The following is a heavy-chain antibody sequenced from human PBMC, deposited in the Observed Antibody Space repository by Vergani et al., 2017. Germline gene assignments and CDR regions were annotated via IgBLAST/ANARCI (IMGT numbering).Heavy chain of an antibody. CDR3: VKSLYLRSGWYGGFDP. CDR2: ISSSSSYI. D-gene: IGHD6-19*01. V-gene: IGHV3-21*01. J-gene: IGHJ5*02. Sequence: EVQLVESGGGLVQPGGSLRLSCAASGFTFSSYSMNWVRQAPGKGLEWVSSISSSSSYIYYADSVKGRFTISRDNAKNSLYLQMTSLRAEDTAGEYCVKSLYLRSGWYGGFDPGGKGTRGTVSS. CDR1: GFTFSSYS.